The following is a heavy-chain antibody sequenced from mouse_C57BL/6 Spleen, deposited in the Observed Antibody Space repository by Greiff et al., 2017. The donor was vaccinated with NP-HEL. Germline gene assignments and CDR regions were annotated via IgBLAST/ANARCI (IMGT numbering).Heavy chain of an antibody. J-gene: IGHJ3*01. V-gene: IGHV14-3*01. CDR1: GFNIKNTY. CDR2: IDPANGNT. Sequence: VQLKESVAELVRPGASVKLSCTASGFNIKNTYMHWVKQRPEQGLEWIGRIDPANGNTKYAPKFQGKATITADTSSNTAYLQLSSLTSEDTAIYYCARDYYSNLEGFAYWGQGTLVTVSA. CDR3: ARDYYSNLEGFAY. D-gene: IGHD2-5*01.